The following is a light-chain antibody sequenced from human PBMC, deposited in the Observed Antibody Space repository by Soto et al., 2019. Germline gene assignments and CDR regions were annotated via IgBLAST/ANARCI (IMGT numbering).Light chain of an antibody. Sequence: EIVMTQSPATLSLSPGERVTLSCRASQSVSNNLAWYQHKPGQAPRLLIYGASNRATGFPARFSGGGSGTEFTLTIRSLQSEDFAAYYCQQCSDNWPTFGQGTKVELK. CDR1: QSVSNN. J-gene: IGKJ1*01. V-gene: IGKV3-15*01. CDR2: GAS. CDR3: QQCSDNWPT.